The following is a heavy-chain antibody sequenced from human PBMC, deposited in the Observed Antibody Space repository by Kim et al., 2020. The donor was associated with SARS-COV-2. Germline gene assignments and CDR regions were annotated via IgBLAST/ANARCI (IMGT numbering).Heavy chain of an antibody. V-gene: IGHV4-59*01. CDR3: ARDNNYYYGMDV. CDR2: IYYSGST. CDR1: GGSISSYY. Sequence: SETLSLTCTVSGGSISSYYWSWIRQPPGKGLEWIGYIYYSGSTNYNPSLKSRVTISVDTSKNQFSLKLSSVTAADTAVYYCARDNNYYYGMDVWGQGTTVTVSS. J-gene: IGHJ6*02.